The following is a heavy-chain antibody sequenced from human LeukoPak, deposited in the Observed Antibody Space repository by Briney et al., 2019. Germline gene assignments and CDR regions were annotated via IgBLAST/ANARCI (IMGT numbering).Heavy chain of an antibody. D-gene: IGHD1-26*01. V-gene: IGHV3-48*01. CDR1: GFTFSSYS. CDR2: ISSSSSTI. Sequence: GGSLRLSCAASGFTFSSYSMNWVRQAPGKGLEWVSYISSSSSTIYYADSVKGRFTISRDNAKNSLYLQMNSLRAEDTAVYHCARVWYSGSYSLGYWGQGTLVTVSS. J-gene: IGHJ4*02. CDR3: ARVWYSGSYSLGY.